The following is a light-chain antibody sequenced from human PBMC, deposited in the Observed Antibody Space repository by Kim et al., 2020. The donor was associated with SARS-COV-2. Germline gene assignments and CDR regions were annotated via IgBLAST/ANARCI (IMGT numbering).Light chain of an antibody. Sequence: SPGERGALSCRASQSVSSCLAWYQRNPGQAPGLRNYDASSRATGIPARFSGSESGTDFTLSVSSLEPGDFAVYYCQQRSNWPLLTFGGGAKVDIK. J-gene: IGKJ4*01. CDR3: QQRSNWPLLT. V-gene: IGKV3-11*01. CDR1: QSVSSC. CDR2: DAS.